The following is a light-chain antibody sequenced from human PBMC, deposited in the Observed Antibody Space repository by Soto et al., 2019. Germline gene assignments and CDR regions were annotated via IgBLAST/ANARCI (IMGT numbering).Light chain of an antibody. CDR3: SSYTTSSTRV. CDR2: EVS. J-gene: IGLJ1*01. CDR1: SSDVGGYNY. Sequence: QSVLTQPASVSGSPGQSITISCTGTSSDVGGYNYVSWYQLHPGKAPKLMIYEVSNRPSGISNRFSASKSGNTASLTISGLQAEDEADYYCSSYTTSSTRVFGTGTKVTVL. V-gene: IGLV2-14*01.